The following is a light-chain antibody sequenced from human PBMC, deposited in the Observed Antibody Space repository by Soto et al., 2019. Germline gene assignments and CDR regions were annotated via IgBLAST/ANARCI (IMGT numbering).Light chain of an antibody. Sequence: EFVLTQSPGTLSLSPGERATLSCRASQSVRSNYLAWYQQKPGQSPRLLIYGASNRATGIPDRFSGSGSGTDFTLTISRLEPEDFAVFYCQHYGSSAYTFGQGTTPEIK. CDR2: GAS. J-gene: IGKJ2*01. CDR1: QSVRSNY. CDR3: QHYGSSAYT. V-gene: IGKV3-20*01.